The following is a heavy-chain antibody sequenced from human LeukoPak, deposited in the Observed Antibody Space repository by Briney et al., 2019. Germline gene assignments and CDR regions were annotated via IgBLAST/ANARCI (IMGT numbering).Heavy chain of an antibody. CDR1: GYTFTGYY. CDR3: ATDRDYYDSSGYYD. J-gene: IGHJ4*02. D-gene: IGHD3-22*01. CDR2: INPNSGGT. Sequence: ASVKVSCKASGYTFTGYYMHWVRQAPGQGLEWMGWINPNSGGTNYAQKFQGRVTMTRDTSISTAYMELSRLRSDDTAVYYCATDRDYYDSSGYYDWGQGTLVTVSS. V-gene: IGHV1-2*02.